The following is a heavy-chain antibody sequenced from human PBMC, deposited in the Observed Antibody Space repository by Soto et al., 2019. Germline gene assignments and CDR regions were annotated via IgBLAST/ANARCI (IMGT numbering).Heavy chain of an antibody. V-gene: IGHV3-23*01. CDR1: GFTFSSYA. J-gene: IGHJ3*02. Sequence: PGGSLRLSCAASGFTFSSYAMSWVRQAPGKGLEWVSAISGSGGSTYYADSVKGRFTISRDNSKNTLYLQMNSLRAEDTAVYYCATGRDSYDYVWGSYRHPSDAFDIWGQGTMVTVSS. CDR2: ISGSGGST. CDR3: ATGRDSYDYVWGSYRHPSDAFDI. D-gene: IGHD3-16*02.